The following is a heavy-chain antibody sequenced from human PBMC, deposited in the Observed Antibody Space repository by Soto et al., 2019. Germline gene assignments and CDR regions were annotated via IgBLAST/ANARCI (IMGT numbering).Heavy chain of an antibody. CDR1: GGSISSGGYY. J-gene: IGHJ4*02. Sequence: QVHLQESGPGLVKPSQTLSLTCTVSGGSISSGGYYWSWIRQHPGKGLAWIGYIYYSGSNYYNPSFKCRVTISVDTSKNQFSLKLSSVTAADTAVYYCARGRSSTSPYPIGYWGQGTLVTVSS. V-gene: IGHV4-31*03. D-gene: IGHD2-2*01. CDR2: IYYSGSN. CDR3: ARGRSSTSPYPIGY.